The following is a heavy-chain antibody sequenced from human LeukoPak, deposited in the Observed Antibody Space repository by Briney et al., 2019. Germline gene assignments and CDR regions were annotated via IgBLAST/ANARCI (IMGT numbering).Heavy chain of an antibody. CDR1: GFTFSSYW. Sequence: PGGSLRLSCAASGFTFSSYWMHWVRQAPGKGLVWVSRINSDGSSTSYADSVKGRFTISRDNAKSTLYLQMNGLRAEDTAVYYCARGSSGWYYFDYWGQGTLVTVSS. J-gene: IGHJ4*02. V-gene: IGHV3-74*01. D-gene: IGHD6-19*01. CDR3: ARGSSGWYYFDY. CDR2: INSDGSST.